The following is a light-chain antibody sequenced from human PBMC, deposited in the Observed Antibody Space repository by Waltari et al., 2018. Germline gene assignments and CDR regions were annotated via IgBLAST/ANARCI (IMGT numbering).Light chain of an antibody. CDR2: KDT. Sequence: SSELTQPPSVSVSPGQTARITCSGDALPQPYAYWYQQTPGQAPLFVMYKDTERPSGIPERFSGSNSGTTVTLTIRGVQPEDEADYYCQSTDSIGTYFFGNGTRVSVL. J-gene: IGLJ1*01. V-gene: IGLV3-25*03. CDR3: QSTDSIGTYF. CDR1: ALPQPY.